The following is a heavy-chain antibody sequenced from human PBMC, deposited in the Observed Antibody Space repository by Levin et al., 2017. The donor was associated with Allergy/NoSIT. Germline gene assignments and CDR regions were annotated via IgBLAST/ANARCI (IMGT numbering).Heavy chain of an antibody. CDR1: GGSISSYY. CDR3: ARGPRYVAARVDY. CDR2: IYYSGST. D-gene: IGHD5-12*01. V-gene: IGHV4-59*08. Sequence: SETLSLTCTVSGGSISSYYWSWIRQPPGKGLEWIGYIYYSGSTNYNPSLKSRVTISVDTSKNQFSLKLSSVTAADTAVYYCARGPRYVAARVDYWGQGTLVTVSS. J-gene: IGHJ4*02.